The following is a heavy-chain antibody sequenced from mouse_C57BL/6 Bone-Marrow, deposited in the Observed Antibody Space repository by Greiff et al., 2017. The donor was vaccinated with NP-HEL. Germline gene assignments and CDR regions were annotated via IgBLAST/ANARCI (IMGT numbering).Heavy chain of an antibody. V-gene: IGHV3-8*01. Sequence: EVHLVESGPGLAKPSQTLSLTCSVTGYSITSDYWNWIRKFPGNKLEYMVYISYSGSTYYNPSLKRRISITRDTSKNQYYLQLNSVTTEDTATYYCAKGNGSSYDWYFDVWGTGTTVTVSS. CDR2: ISYSGST. J-gene: IGHJ1*03. CDR3: AKGNGSSYDWYFDV. D-gene: IGHD1-1*01. CDR1: GYSITSDY.